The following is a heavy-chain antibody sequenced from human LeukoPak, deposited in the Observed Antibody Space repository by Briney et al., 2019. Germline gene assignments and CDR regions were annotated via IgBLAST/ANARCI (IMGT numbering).Heavy chain of an antibody. Sequence: GESLKISCKGSGYSFTSYWIGWVRQMPGKGLEWMGIIYPGDSDTRYSPSFQGQVTISADKSISTAYLQWSSLKASDTAMYYCARLPYSYGYSYYYYYYMDVWGKGTTVTVSS. CDR2: IYPGDSDT. J-gene: IGHJ6*03. CDR3: ARLPYSYGYSYYYYYYMDV. D-gene: IGHD5-18*01. V-gene: IGHV5-51*01. CDR1: GYSFTSYW.